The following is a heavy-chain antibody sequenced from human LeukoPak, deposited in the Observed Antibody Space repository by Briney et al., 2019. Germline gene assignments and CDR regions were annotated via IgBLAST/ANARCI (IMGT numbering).Heavy chain of an antibody. D-gene: IGHD6-13*01. CDR3: ARAAAGYTEFDY. J-gene: IGHJ4*02. V-gene: IGHV3-23*01. Sequence: GGSLRLSCAASGFTFSSYAMTWVRQAPGKGLEWVSTISDSGARTNYADSAKGRFTISRDNSMNTLYLQMNSLRAEDTAVYYCARAAAGYTEFDYWGQGTLVTVSS. CDR2: ISDSGART. CDR1: GFTFSSYA.